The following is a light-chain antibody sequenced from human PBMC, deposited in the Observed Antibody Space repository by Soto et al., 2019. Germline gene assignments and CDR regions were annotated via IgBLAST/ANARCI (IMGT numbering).Light chain of an antibody. CDR1: HSLVYSDGIAY. Sequence: DVVMTQSPLSLPVTLGQPASISCRSSHSLVYSDGIAYLNWFQQRPGQSPRRLIYKVSYRDSGVPDRFSGSGSGTDFTLRISRVEAEDVRVYYCMQGTHWPPYTFGQGTKLEIK. CDR2: KVS. J-gene: IGKJ2*01. V-gene: IGKV2-30*01. CDR3: MQGTHWPPYT.